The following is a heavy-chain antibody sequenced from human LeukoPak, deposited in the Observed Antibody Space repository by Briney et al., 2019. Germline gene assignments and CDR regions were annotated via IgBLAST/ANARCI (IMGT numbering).Heavy chain of an antibody. CDR1: GFTFSSYA. Sequence: GGSLRLSCAASGFTFSSYAMSWVRQAPGKGLEWVANIKQDGSEKYYVDSVKGRFTISRDNAKNSLYLQMNSLRAEDTAVYSCARDADGYNSDAFDIWGQGAMVTVSS. D-gene: IGHD5-24*01. CDR3: ARDADGYNSDAFDI. J-gene: IGHJ3*02. CDR2: IKQDGSEK. V-gene: IGHV3-7*01.